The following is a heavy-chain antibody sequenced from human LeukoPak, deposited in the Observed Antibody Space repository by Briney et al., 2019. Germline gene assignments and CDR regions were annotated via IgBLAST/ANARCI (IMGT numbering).Heavy chain of an antibody. CDR1: GGTFSSYA. V-gene: IGHV1-69*06. CDR2: IIPIFGTA. CDR3: ARALVMTTVVTPFGY. Sequence: SVKVSCKASGGTFSSYAISWVRQAPGQGLEWMGGIIPIFGTANYAQKFQGRVTITADKSTSTAYMELSSLRSEDTAVYYCARALVMTTVVTPFGYWGQGTLVTVSS. D-gene: IGHD4-23*01. J-gene: IGHJ4*02.